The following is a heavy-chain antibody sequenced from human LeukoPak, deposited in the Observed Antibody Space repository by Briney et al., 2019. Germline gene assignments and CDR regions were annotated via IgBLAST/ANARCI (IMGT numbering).Heavy chain of an antibody. J-gene: IGHJ4*02. CDR1: GYTFTSYA. D-gene: IGHD2-15*01. CDR2: INTNTGNP. CDR3: ARGQLGYCSGGSCSNFDY. Sequence: ASVKVSCKASGYTFTSYAMNWVRQAPGQGLEWMGWINTNTGNPTYAQGFTGRFVFSLDTSVSTAYLQISSLKAEDTAVYYCARGQLGYCSGGSCSNFDYWGQGTLVTVSS. V-gene: IGHV7-4-1*02.